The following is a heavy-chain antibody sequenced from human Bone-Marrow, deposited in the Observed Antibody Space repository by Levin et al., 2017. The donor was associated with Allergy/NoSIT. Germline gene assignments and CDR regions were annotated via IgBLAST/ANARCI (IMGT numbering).Heavy chain of an antibody. Sequence: GGSLRLSCTASGFTFSSYAFHWVRQAPGKGLEWVAVISYDGSSKYYADSVKGRFTISRDTSKNTLYLQMNSLRAEDTAVYYCASGRAVFEVIAYWGQGALVTVSS. D-gene: IGHD6-19*01. J-gene: IGHJ4*02. CDR2: ISYDGSSK. CDR3: ASGRAVFEVIAY. V-gene: IGHV3-30-3*01. CDR1: GFTFSSYA.